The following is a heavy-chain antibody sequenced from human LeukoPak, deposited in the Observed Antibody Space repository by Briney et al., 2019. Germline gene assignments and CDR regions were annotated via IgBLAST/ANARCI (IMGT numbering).Heavy chain of an antibody. CDR1: GFTFSSYE. CDR2: ISSSGSTI. D-gene: IGHD3-10*01. Sequence: GGSLRLSCAASGFTFSSYEMNWVRQAPGKGLEWVSYISSSGSTIYYADSVKGRFTTSRDNAKNSLYLQMNSLRAEDTAVYYCARGITMVRGVIPGCDYWGQGTLVTVSS. V-gene: IGHV3-48*03. J-gene: IGHJ4*02. CDR3: ARGITMVRGVIPGCDY.